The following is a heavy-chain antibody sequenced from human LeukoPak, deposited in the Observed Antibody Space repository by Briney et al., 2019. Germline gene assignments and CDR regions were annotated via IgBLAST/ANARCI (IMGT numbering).Heavy chain of an antibody. Sequence: SETLSLTCTVSGGSISSYYWSWIRQPPGKGLEWIGYIYYSGSTNYNPSLKSRVTISVDTSKNQFSLKLSSVTAADTAVYYCARDIRQLGYFDYWGQGTLVTVSS. CDR2: IYYSGST. V-gene: IGHV4-59*01. CDR1: GGSISSYY. CDR3: ARDIRQLGYFDY. J-gene: IGHJ4*02. D-gene: IGHD6-6*01.